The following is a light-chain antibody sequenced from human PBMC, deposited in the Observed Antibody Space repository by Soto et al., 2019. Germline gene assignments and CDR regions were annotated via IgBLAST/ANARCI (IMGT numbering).Light chain of an antibody. CDR1: QSVSIY. CDR3: QQRSNWPPKIT. Sequence: EIVLAQSPATLSLSPWERATLSCSASQSVSIYLACYQQKPGQAPRLLIYDASNRATGSPARFSGSGSGTDFTLTISRLEPEEFAVYYCQQRSNWPPKITFGQGTRLEIK. V-gene: IGKV3-11*01. J-gene: IGKJ5*01. CDR2: DAS.